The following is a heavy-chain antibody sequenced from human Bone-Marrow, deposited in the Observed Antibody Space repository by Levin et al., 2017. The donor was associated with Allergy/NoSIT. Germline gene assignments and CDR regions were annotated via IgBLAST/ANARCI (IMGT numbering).Heavy chain of an antibody. D-gene: IGHD6-19*01. V-gene: IGHV3-74*01. CDR3: ARRGAVAGTEDY. CDR2: IRGDGNTI. J-gene: IGHJ4*02. Sequence: GGSLRLSCTASGFSFSNYWMHWVRQAPGKGLVWVSRIRGDGNTINYADSVKGRFTISRDNARNTLYLQMHSLRAEDTAVYYCARRGAVAGTEDYWGQGTLVTVSS. CDR1: GFSFSNYW.